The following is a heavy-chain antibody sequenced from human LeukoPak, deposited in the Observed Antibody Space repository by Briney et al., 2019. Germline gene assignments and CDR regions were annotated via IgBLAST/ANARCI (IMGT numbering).Heavy chain of an antibody. Sequence: GASVKVSCKASGYTFTTFDINWFRQATGQGLEWMAWMNPNSDNTASAQKFQGRVTITRNTSISTAYLELSSLTSEDTAVYYCARRVSSGSSGKFDFWGQGTLVTVSS. D-gene: IGHD6-19*01. CDR2: MNPNSDNT. V-gene: IGHV1-8*03. J-gene: IGHJ4*02. CDR1: GYTFTTFD. CDR3: ARRVSSGSSGKFDF.